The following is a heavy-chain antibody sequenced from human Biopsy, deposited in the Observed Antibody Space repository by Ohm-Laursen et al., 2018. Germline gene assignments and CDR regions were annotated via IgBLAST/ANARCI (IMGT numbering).Heavy chain of an antibody. V-gene: IGHV4-38-2*01. CDR1: GYSVTNDYY. Sequence: GTLSLTCAVSGYSVTNDYYWGWIRQHPGKGLEWIGNIYYDGITYYNPSLKSRVAMSVVTSKNQLSLRMPSVTAADTAVYYCARVAGGYAYYYGMDVWGQGTTVIVSS. CDR2: IYYDGIT. D-gene: IGHD5-12*01. J-gene: IGHJ6*02. CDR3: ARVAGGYAYYYGMDV.